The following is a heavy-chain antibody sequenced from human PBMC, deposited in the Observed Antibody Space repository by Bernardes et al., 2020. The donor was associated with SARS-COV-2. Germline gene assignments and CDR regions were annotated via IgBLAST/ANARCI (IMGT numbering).Heavy chain of an antibody. D-gene: IGHD6-19*01. CDR3: ARSIPLSSGWFHLDY. V-gene: IGHV1-8*01. CDR2: MNPTSGSP. CDR1: GFNFSSYE. Sequence: SVKVSCKASGFNFSSYEISWVRQASGQGLEWMGRMNPTSGSPGYAQKFQGRVTMTRDTSISTAYMELTGLTSEDAAVYFCARSIPLSSGWFHLDYWGPGTVVIVSS. J-gene: IGHJ4*02.